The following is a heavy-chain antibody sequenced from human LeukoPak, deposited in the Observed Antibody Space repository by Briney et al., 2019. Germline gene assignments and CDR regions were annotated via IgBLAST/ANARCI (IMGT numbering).Heavy chain of an antibody. D-gene: IGHD2-2*01. CDR1: GGSFSGYY. CDR3: TRMQYQLLGWFDP. CDR2: INHSGST. Sequence: PSETLSLTCAVYGGSFSGYYWSWIRQPPGKGLEWIGEINHSGSTNYNPSPKSRVTISVDTSKNQFSLKLSSVTAADTAVYYCTRMQYQLLGWFDPWGQGTLVTVSS. V-gene: IGHV4-34*01. J-gene: IGHJ5*02.